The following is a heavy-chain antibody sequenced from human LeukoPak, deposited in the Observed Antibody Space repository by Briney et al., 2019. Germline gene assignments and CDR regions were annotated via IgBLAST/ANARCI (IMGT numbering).Heavy chain of an antibody. CDR3: AKGSIVGATSYYYLDV. J-gene: IGHJ6*03. CDR1: GFTFSSQW. CDR2: VNQGGTEK. Sequence: LPGGSLRLSCAASGFTFSSQWMSWVCQAPGKGLEWVANVNQGGTEKYYVDSVKGRFTISRDNAENSLYLQMNSLRAEDTAVYYCAKGSIVGATSYYYLDVWGTGTTVTVSS. V-gene: IGHV3-7*03. D-gene: IGHD1-26*01.